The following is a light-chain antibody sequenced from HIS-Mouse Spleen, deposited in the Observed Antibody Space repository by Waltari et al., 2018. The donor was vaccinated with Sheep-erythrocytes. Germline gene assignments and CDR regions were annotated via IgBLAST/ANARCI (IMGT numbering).Light chain of an antibody. Sequence: QSALTQPRSVSGSTGQSVTISCTGTSSDVGGCNYVSWYQQHPGKAPKLMIYHVSKRPSGVPDRFSGSKSGNTASLTISGLQAEDEADYYCCSYAGSYNHVFATGTKVTVL. V-gene: IGLV2-11*01. CDR3: CSYAGSYNHV. CDR1: SSDVGGCNY. J-gene: IGLJ1*01. CDR2: HVS.